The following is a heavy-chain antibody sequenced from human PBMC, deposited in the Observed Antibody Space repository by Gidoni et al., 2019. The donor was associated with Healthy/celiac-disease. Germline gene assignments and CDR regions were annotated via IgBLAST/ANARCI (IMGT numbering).Heavy chain of an antibody. Sequence: QVQLVQSGAEVKKPEASVTVSCKASGYTFTSYYMHWVRQAPGQGLEWMGIINPSGGSTSYAQKFQGRVTMTRDTSTSTVYMELSSLRSEDTAVYYCASPGYSRSPLDYWGQGTLVTVSS. CDR3: ASPGYSRSPLDY. CDR1: GYTFTSYY. V-gene: IGHV1-46*01. D-gene: IGHD6-13*01. CDR2: INPSGGST. J-gene: IGHJ4*02.